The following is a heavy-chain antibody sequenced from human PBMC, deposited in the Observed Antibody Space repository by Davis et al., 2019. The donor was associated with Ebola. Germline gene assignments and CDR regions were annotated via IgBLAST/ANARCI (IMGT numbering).Heavy chain of an antibody. J-gene: IGHJ4*02. CDR2: IWYDGSNK. CDR3: ARTYQLLYFDY. Sequence: GESLKISCAASGFTFSSYGMHWVRQAPGKGLEWVAVIWYDGSNKYYADSVKGRFTISRDNSKNTLYLQMNSLRAEDTAVYYCARTYQLLYFDYWGQGTLVTVSS. D-gene: IGHD2-2*01. CDR1: GFTFSSYG. V-gene: IGHV3-33*01.